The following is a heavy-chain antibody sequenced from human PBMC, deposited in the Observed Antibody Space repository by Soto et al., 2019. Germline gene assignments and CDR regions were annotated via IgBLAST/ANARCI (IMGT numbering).Heavy chain of an antibody. J-gene: IGHJ6*02. Sequence: GESLKISCKGSGYSFTSYWIGWVRQMPGKGLEWMGIIYPGDSDTRYSPSFQGQVTISADKSISTAYLQWSSLKASDTAMYYCARQRGSGSPEFYYYYGMDVWGQGTTVTVSS. CDR3: ARQRGSGSPEFYYYYGMDV. CDR1: GYSFTSYW. V-gene: IGHV5-51*01. D-gene: IGHD3-10*01. CDR2: IYPGDSDT.